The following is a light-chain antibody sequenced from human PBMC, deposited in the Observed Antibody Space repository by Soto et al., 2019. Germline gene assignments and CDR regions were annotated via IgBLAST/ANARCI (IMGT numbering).Light chain of an antibody. J-gene: IGKJ1*01. V-gene: IGKV3-15*01. Sequence: IVLTQSTSTLSLSPGERATLSCRASQSVSNNYLAWYQQKPGQAPRLLIYGASTRATSFPARFSGSGSGTDFTLTISSLQSEDFAVYYCQQYNNCPWTFGQGTKVDI. CDR3: QQYNNCPWT. CDR1: QSVSNN. CDR2: GAS.